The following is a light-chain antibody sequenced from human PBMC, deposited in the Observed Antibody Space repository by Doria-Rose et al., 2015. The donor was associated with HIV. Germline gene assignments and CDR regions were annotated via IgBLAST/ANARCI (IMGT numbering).Light chain of an antibody. J-gene: IGKJ1*01. Sequence: DIRVTQSPSTLSASGGDRVTITCRASQSISNWLAWYQQKPGQAPKLLIYKASTLQSGVPSRFRGSGSGTEFTLTINSLQPDDFATYYCQHFDKYFSWTFGHGTKVDIK. V-gene: IGKV1-5*03. CDR2: KAS. CDR1: QSISNW. CDR3: QHFDKYFSWT.